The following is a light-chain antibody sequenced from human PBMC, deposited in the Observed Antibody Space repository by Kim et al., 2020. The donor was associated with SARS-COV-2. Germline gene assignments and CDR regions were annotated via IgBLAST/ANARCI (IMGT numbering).Light chain of an antibody. CDR1: QSISSW. Sequence: SVGARVTIPRRASQSISSWLAWYQQKPGKAPNLLIYKSSSLETGVPSRFSGRGSGTEFTLTISSLQPDDFVTYYCQQYNSNSSRTFGQGTKVDIK. CDR2: KSS. V-gene: IGKV1-5*03. CDR3: QQYNSNSSRT. J-gene: IGKJ1*01.